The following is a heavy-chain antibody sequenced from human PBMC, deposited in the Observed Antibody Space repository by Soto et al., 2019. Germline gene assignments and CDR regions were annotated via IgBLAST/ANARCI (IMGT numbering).Heavy chain of an antibody. D-gene: IGHD3-16*01. J-gene: IGHJ4*02. CDR2: ISFDGINK. Sequence: QVQLVESGGGVLQPGRSLRLSCAASGFTFSSYGMHWVRQAPGKGLEWVACISFDGINKYYADSVKVRFTISRDNSKNTLFLQMSSLRAEDTALYYCVSLYYYSLTQYFDYWGQGTLVTVSS. V-gene: IGHV3-30*03. CDR3: VSLYYYSLTQYFDY. CDR1: GFTFSSYG.